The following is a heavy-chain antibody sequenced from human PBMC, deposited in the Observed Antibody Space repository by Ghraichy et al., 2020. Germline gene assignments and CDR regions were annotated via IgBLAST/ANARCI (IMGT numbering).Heavy chain of an antibody. CDR2: IYYSGST. CDR3: ARVAEDGSSPYYYYGMDV. V-gene: IGHV4-31*03. CDR1: GGSISSGGYY. D-gene: IGHD6-6*01. J-gene: IGHJ6*02. Sequence: SETLSLTCTVSGGSISSGGYYWSWIRQHPGKGLEWIGYIYYSGSTYYNPSLKSRVTISVDTSKNQFSLKLSSVTAADTAVYYCARVAEDGSSPYYYYGMDVWGQGTTVTVSS.